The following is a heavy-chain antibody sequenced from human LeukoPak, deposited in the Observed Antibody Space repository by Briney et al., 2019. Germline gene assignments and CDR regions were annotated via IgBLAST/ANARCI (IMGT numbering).Heavy chain of an antibody. V-gene: IGHV4-59*08. D-gene: IGHD3-22*01. CDR1: GGSINSKY. CDR3: ARLRYYYDSSGYYYNYYYYMDV. Sequence: TSVNLSFTSTVSGGSINSKYWSWIGQPPGMGLKWIGYLYYSGSTNYTPSLKSRVTISVDTSKNQFSLKLSSVTAADTAVYYCARLRYYYDSSGYYYNYYYYMDVWGKGTTVTVSS. CDR2: LYYSGST. J-gene: IGHJ6*03.